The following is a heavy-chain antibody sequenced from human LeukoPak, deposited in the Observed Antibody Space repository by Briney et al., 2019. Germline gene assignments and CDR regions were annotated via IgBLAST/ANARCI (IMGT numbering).Heavy chain of an antibody. J-gene: IGHJ3*02. CDR1: GGTFSSYA. CDR3: ARWFGELTPAFDI. D-gene: IGHD3-10*01. CDR2: IIPIFGTA. V-gene: IGHV1-69*13. Sequence: SVKFSCKASGGTFSSYAISWVRQAPGQGLEWMGGIIPIFGTANYAQKFQGRVTITADESTSTAYMELSSLRSEDTAVYYCARWFGELTPAFDIWGQGTMVTVSS.